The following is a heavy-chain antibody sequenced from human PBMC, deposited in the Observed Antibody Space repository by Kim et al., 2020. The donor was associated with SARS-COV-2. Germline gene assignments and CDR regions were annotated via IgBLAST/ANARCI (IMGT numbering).Heavy chain of an antibody. J-gene: IGHJ6*02. CDR1: GFTFSSYG. CDR3: AKRARRSYYYYGMDV. D-gene: IGHD3-10*01. V-gene: IGHV3-30*18. CDR2: ISYDGSNK. Sequence: GGSLRLSCAASGFTFSSYGIHWVRQAPGKGLEWVAVISYDGSNKYYADSVKGRFTISRDNSKNTLYLQMNSLRAEDTAVYYCAKRARRSYYYYGMDVWGQGTTVTVSS.